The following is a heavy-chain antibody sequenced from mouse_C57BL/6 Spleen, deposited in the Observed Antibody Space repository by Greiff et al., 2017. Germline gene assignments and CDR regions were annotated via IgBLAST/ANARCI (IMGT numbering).Heavy chain of an antibody. D-gene: IGHD1-1*01. Sequence: VQLQQSGPELVKPGASVKISCKASGYAFSSSWMHWVKQRPGTGLAWIGRIYPGDGDTNYNGKFKGKATLTADKSSSTAYMQLSSLTSEDSAVYCCARSHYYGSSYGYFDVWGTGTTVTVSS. J-gene: IGHJ1*03. CDR1: GYAFSSSW. V-gene: IGHV1-82*01. CDR3: ARSHYYGSSYGYFDV. CDR2: IYPGDGDT.